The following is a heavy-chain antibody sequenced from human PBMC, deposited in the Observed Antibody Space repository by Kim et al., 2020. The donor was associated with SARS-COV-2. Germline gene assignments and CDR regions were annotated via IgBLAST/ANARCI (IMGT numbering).Heavy chain of an antibody. CDR2: IYYSGST. J-gene: IGHJ3*02. Sequence: SETLSLTCTVSGGSISSGGYYWSWIRQHPGKGLEWIGYIYYSGSTYYNPSLKSRVTISVDTSKNQFSLKLSSVTAADTAVYYCAGDTYYFGSGSYVGKAFDIWGQGTMVTVSS. V-gene: IGHV4-31*03. D-gene: IGHD3-10*01. CDR3: AGDTYYFGSGSYVGKAFDI. CDR1: GGSISSGGYY.